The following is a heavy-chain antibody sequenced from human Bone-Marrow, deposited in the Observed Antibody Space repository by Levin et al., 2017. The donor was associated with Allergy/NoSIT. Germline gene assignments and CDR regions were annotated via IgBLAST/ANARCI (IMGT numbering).Heavy chain of an antibody. J-gene: IGHJ4*02. CDR1: GFTFSSYA. V-gene: IGHV3-23*01. Sequence: GESLKISCAASGFTFSSYAMSWVRQAPGKGLEWVSAISGSGGSTYYADSVKGRFTISRDNSKNTLYLQMNSLRAEDTAVYYCAKDMGGRWLQESGYWGQGTLVTVSS. D-gene: IGHD5-24*01. CDR2: ISGSGGST. CDR3: AKDMGGRWLQESGY.